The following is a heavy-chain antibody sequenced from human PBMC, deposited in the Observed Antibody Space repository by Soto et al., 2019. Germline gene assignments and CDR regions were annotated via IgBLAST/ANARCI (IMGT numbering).Heavy chain of an antibody. CDR1: GFTFSSYG. J-gene: IGHJ4*02. V-gene: IGHV3-30*18. CDR3: AKSGSYCSGGSCTITGY. D-gene: IGHD2-15*01. CDR2: ISYDGSNK. Sequence: QVQLVESGGGVVQPGRSLRLSCAASGFTFSSYGMHWVRQAPGKGLEWVAVISYDGSNKYYADSVKGRFTISRDNSKNTLYLQMNSLRAEDTAVYYCAKSGSYCSGGSCTITGYWGQGTLVTVSS.